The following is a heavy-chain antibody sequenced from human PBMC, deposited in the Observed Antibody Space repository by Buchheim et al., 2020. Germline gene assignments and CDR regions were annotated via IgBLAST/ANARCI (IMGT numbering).Heavy chain of an antibody. V-gene: IGHV4-59*01. CDR3: ARDQYYDGRFDI. D-gene: IGHD3-22*01. CDR1: GGSISSYY. Sequence: QVQPQESGPGLVKPSETLSLTCTVSGGSISSYYWSWIRQPPGKGLEWIGYIYYSGSTNYNPSLKSRVTISVDTSKNQFSLKLSSVTAADTAVYYCARDQYYDGRFDIWGQGT. CDR2: IYYSGST. J-gene: IGHJ3*02.